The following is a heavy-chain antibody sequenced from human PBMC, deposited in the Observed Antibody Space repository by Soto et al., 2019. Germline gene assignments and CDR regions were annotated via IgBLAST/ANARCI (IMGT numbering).Heavy chain of an antibody. Sequence: GGSLILSCAASGFTFSSYAMSWVRQAPGKGLEWVSAISGSGGSTYYADSVKGRFTISRDNSKNTLDLQMNSLRAEDTAVYYCAKDHDYDSSGYYPYFDDWGQGNLVTV. D-gene: IGHD3-22*01. CDR2: ISGSGGST. V-gene: IGHV3-23*01. CDR1: GFTFSSYA. J-gene: IGHJ4*02. CDR3: AKDHDYDSSGYYPYFDD.